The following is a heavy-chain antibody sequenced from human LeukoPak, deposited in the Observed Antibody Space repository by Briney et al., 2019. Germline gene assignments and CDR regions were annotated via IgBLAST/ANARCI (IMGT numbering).Heavy chain of an antibody. CDR1: GGSFSGYY. D-gene: IGHD3-3*02. CDR3: ARHFSLGAFDI. J-gene: IGHJ3*02. V-gene: IGHV4-34*01. Sequence: SETLSLTCAVYGGSFSGYYWSWIRQPPGKGLEWIGSIHYTGNTYYNASLKSRVTMSVDTSKNQFSLKLSSMTAADTAVYYCARHFSLGAFDIWGQGTMVSVSS. CDR2: IHYTGNT.